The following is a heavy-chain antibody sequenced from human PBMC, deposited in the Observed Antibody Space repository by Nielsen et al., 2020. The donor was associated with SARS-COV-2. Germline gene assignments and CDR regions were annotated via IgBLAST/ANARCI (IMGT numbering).Heavy chain of an antibody. V-gene: IGHV1-3*01. Sequence: ASVKVSCKASGYTFTSYAMHWVRQAPGQRLEWMGWINAGNGNTKYSQRFQGRVTITRDTSASTAYMELSSLRSEDTAMYYCARAREGLSYFDYWGQGTLVTVSS. D-gene: IGHD3-10*01. CDR1: GYTFTSYA. CDR3: ARAREGLSYFDY. CDR2: INAGNGNT. J-gene: IGHJ4*02.